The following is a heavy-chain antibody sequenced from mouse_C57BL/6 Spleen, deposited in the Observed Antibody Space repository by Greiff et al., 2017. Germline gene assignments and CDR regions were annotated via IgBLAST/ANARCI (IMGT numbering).Heavy chain of an antibody. V-gene: IGHV1-55*01. CDR3: ARRGGTVDWYFDV. CDR1: GYTFTSYW. Sequence: VQLQQPGAELVKPGASVKMSCKASGYTFTSYWITWVKQRPGQGLEWIGDIYPGSGSTNYNEKFKSKATLTVDTSSSTAYMQLSSLTSEDSAVYYGARRGGTVDWYFDVWGTGTTVTVSS. J-gene: IGHJ1*03. D-gene: IGHD4-1*01. CDR2: IYPGSGST.